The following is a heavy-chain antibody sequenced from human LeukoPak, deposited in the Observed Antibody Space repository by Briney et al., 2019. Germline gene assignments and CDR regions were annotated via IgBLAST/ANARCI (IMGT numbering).Heavy chain of an antibody. CDR2: ISYDGSNK. D-gene: IGHD3-22*01. CDR1: GFTFSSYG. J-gene: IGHJ4*02. Sequence: GSLRLSCTASGFTFSSYGMHWVRQAPGKGLEWVAVISYDGSNKYYADSVKGRFTITRDNSKDKLYLQMNSLRAEDTAVYYCAKDYDSSGYYYFDYWGQGTLVTVSS. V-gene: IGHV3-30*18. CDR3: AKDYDSSGYYYFDY.